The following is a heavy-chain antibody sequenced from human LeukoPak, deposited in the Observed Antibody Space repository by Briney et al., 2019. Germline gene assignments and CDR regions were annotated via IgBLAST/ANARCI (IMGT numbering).Heavy chain of an antibody. CDR3: AKEFPSPIYRMDV. CDR1: GFTFSSYA. D-gene: IGHD3-10*01. J-gene: IGHJ6*02. CDR2: ISSGSGGHI. Sequence: PGGSLRLSCAASGFTFSSYAMSWLRQAPGKGLEWISSISSGSGGHILYVDSVKGRFTISRDNAKNSLYLQMDSLTAEDTAVYYCAKEFPSPIYRMDVWGQGTTVTVSS. V-gene: IGHV3-21*01.